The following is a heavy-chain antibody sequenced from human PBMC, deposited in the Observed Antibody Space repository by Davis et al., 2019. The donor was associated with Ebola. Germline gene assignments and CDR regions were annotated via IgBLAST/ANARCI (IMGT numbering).Heavy chain of an antibody. Sequence: GESLKISCAASGFTFSSYWMSWVRQAPGKGLEWVAVISYDGSNKYYADSVKGRFTISRDNSKNTLYLQMNSLRAEDTAVYYCASIGALQSFDYWGQGTLVTVSS. V-gene: IGHV3-30-3*01. J-gene: IGHJ4*02. CDR1: GFTFSSYW. CDR2: ISYDGSNK. CDR3: ASIGALQSFDY. D-gene: IGHD4-11*01.